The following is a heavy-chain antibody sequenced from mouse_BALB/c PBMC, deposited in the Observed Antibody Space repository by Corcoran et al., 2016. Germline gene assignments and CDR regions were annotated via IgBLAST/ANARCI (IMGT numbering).Heavy chain of an antibody. J-gene: IGHJ3*01. V-gene: IGHV3-6*02. CDR1: VYSITSGYY. CDR3: ARDRDYRFAY. CDR2: ISYDGSN. D-gene: IGHD2-12*01. Sequence: DVQLQESGPGLVKPSQSLSLTCSVTVYSITSGYYWNWIRQFPGNKLEWMGYISYDGSNNYNPSLKNRISITRDTSKNQFFLKLNSVTTEDTATYYCARDRDYRFAYWGQGTLVTVSA.